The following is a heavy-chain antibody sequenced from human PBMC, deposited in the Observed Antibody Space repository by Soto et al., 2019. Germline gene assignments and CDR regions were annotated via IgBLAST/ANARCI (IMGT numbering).Heavy chain of an antibody. CDR3: ATGFGSRYCSGSSCYSYPPPYYYYGMDV. V-gene: IGHV1-46*01. D-gene: IGHD2-15*01. CDR1: GYTFTSYY. CDR2: INPSGGST. Sequence: ASVKVSCKASGYTFTSYYMHWVRQAPGQGLAWMGIINPSGGSTSYAQKFQGRVTMTRDTSTSTVYMELSSLRSEDTAVYYCATGFGSRYCSGSSCYSYPPPYYYYGMDVWGQGTTVTVSS. J-gene: IGHJ6*02.